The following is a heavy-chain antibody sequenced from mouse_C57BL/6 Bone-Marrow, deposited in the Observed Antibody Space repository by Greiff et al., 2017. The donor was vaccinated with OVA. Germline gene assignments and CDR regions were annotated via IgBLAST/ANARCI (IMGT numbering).Heavy chain of an antibody. CDR3: ARGVYYDYDGWFAY. CDR1: GYTFTSYW. J-gene: IGHJ3*01. Sequence: VQLQQPGAELVKPGASVKLSCKASGYTFTSYWMHWVKQRPGRGLEWIGEINPSTGGTTYNQKFKAKATLTVDKSSSTAYMQLKSLTSEDSAVYYCARGVYYDYDGWFAYWGQGTLVTVSA. V-gene: IGHV1-53*01. CDR2: INPSTGGT. D-gene: IGHD2-4*01.